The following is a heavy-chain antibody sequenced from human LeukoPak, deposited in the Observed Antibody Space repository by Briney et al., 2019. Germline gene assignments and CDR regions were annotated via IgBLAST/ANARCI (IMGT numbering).Heavy chain of an antibody. D-gene: IGHD3-10*01. CDR3: ARQRGSGSYPGSPDC. V-gene: IGHV4-39*01. CDR1: GGSISSSSYY. Sequence: SETLSLTCTVSGGSISSSSYYWGWIRQPPGKGLEWIGSIYYSGSTYYNPSLKSRVTISVDTSKNQFSLKLRSVTATDTAVYYCARQRGSGSYPGSPDCWGQGTLVTVSS. J-gene: IGHJ4*02. CDR2: IYYSGST.